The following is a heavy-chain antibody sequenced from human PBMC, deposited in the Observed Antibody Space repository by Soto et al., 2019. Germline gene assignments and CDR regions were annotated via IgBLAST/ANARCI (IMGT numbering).Heavy chain of an antibody. V-gene: IGHV4-39*01. CDR3: ARHVLVPAAIGGLDV. Sequence: SETLSLTCTVSGGSISSSIYYGGWIRRPPGKGLEWIGSIFYSGSTYYNPSLKSRVTISVDTSKNQFSLKLSSVTAADTAVYYCARHVLVPAAIGGLDVWGQGTTVTVSS. CDR2: IFYSGST. D-gene: IGHD2-2*02. J-gene: IGHJ6*02. CDR1: GGSISSSIYY.